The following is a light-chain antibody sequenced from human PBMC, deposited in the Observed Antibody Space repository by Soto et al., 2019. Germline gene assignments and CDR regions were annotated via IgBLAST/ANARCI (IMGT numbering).Light chain of an antibody. V-gene: IGKV1-5*01. CDR3: QQYNSYPLI. J-gene: IGKJ4*01. CDR1: QTIYSW. CDR2: DAC. Sequence: DVQVTQSPSTVSASVGDRVTFTCRASQTIYSWLAWYQQKPGTAPKLLNYDACSLESGVPTRFSGSGFGTEFTLTISSLQPDDLATYYCQQYNSYPLIFGGGTKVEIK.